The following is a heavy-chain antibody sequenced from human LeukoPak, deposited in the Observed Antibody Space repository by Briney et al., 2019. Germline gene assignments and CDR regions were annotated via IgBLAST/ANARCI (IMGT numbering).Heavy chain of an antibody. Sequence: SETLSLTCAVYGGSFSGYYWSWIRQPPGKGLEWIGEINHSGSTNYNPSLKSRVTISVDTSKNRFSLKLSSVTAADTAVYYCARGGIAVAGNHYYYMDVWGKGTTVTVSS. CDR3: ARGGIAVAGNHYYYMDV. D-gene: IGHD6-19*01. J-gene: IGHJ6*03. CDR2: INHSGST. V-gene: IGHV4-34*01. CDR1: GGSFSGYY.